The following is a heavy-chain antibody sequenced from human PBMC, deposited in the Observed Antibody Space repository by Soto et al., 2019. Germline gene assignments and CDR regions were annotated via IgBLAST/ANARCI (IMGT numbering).Heavy chain of an antibody. CDR2: ISYDGSDK. Sequence: QVQLVESGGGVVQPGRSLRLSCAVSGFSFSSYGMHWVRQAPGKGLEWVAVISYDGSDKYYADSVKGRFTISRDNSKNTRYLQVNSLTTEDTAVYYCAAGRWFMDYWGQGTLVTVSS. V-gene: IGHV3-30*03. J-gene: IGHJ4*02. D-gene: IGHD2-8*01. CDR3: AAGRWFMDY. CDR1: GFSFSSYG.